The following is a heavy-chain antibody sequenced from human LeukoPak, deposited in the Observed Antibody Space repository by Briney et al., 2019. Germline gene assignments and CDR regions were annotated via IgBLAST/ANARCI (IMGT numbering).Heavy chain of an antibody. V-gene: IGHV1-46*01. CDR1: GYTFTSYY. D-gene: IGHD3-22*01. J-gene: IGHJ4*02. Sequence: GAPVKVSCKASGYTFTSYYMHWVRQAPGQGLEWMGIINPSGGSTSYAQKFQGRVTMTRDTSTSTVYMELSSLRSEDTAVYYCAREASYGDSSGPYFDYWGQGTLVTVSS. CDR2: INPSGGST. CDR3: AREASYGDSSGPYFDY.